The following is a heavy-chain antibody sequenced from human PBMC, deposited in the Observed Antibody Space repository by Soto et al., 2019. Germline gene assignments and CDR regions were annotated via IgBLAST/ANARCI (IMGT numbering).Heavy chain of an antibody. V-gene: IGHV4-59*12. CDR3: ARGGVDYYDSSGYYFSPYYFDY. CDR1: GDSISSYY. J-gene: IGHJ4*02. D-gene: IGHD3-22*01. Sequence: SETLSLTCAVSGDSISSYYCMWIRQPPGKGLESIGYLYYGRSANYNPSLKSRVTLSVDRSKNQFSLKLSSVTAADTAVYYCARGGVDYYDSSGYYFSPYYFDYWGQGTLVTVSS. CDR2: LYYGRSA.